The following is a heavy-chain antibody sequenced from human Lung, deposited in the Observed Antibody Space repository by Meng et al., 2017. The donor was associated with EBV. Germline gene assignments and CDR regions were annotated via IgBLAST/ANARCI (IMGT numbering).Heavy chain of an antibody. J-gene: IGHJ4*02. CDR2: IFPIFSSR. Sequence: LCHSCSEWNAPGSSVQFSFMASGGSFRSYAISCIRQIPGQGVELMGGIFPIFSSRHYSQRFQGRVTVTADASTSTAYIGLSSMTSEDTAVYYCATGRKASNGGAYYFDSWGQGTLVTVSS. CDR1: GGSFRSYA. D-gene: IGHD3-16*01. V-gene: IGHV1-69*01. CDR3: ATGRKASNGGAYYFDS.